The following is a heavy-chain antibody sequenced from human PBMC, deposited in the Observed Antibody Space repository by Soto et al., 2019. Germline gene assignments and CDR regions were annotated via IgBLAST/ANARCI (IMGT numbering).Heavy chain of an antibody. CDR2: ISAYNGNT. Sequence: ASVKVSCKASGYTFTSYGISWVRQAPGQGLEWMGWISAYNGNTNYAQKLQGRVTMTTDTSTSTAYMELRSLRSDDTAVYYCARDAKYYDSSGYYPPQFDYWGQGTLVTVSS. D-gene: IGHD3-22*01. CDR3: ARDAKYYDSSGYYPPQFDY. V-gene: IGHV1-18*01. J-gene: IGHJ4*02. CDR1: GYTFTSYG.